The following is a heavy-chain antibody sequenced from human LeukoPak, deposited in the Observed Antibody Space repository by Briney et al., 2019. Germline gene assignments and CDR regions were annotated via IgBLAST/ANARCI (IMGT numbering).Heavy chain of an antibody. CDR2: INHSGST. CDR3: ARGPSHLQWLVRSGEFDY. D-gene: IGHD6-19*01. Sequence: SETLSLTCAVYGGSFSGYYWSWIRQPPGKGLEWIGEINHSGSTNYNPSLKSRVTISVDTSKNQFSLKLSSVTAADTAVYYCARGPSHLQWLVRSGEFDYWGQGTLVTVSS. V-gene: IGHV4-34*01. CDR1: GGSFSGYY. J-gene: IGHJ4*02.